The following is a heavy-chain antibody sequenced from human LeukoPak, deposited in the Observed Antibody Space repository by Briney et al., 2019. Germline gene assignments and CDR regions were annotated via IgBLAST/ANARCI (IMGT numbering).Heavy chain of an antibody. V-gene: IGHV3-49*04. CDR2: IRSKAYGGTT. CDR3: TAQDIVVVPAAIPWVY. D-gene: IGHD2-2*02. Sequence: GGSLRLSCTASGFTFGDYAMSWVRQAPGKGLEWVGFIRSKAYGGTTEYAASVKGRFTISRDDSKSIAYLQMNSLKTEDTAVYYCTAQDIVVVPAAIPWVYWGQGTLVTVSS. J-gene: IGHJ4*02. CDR1: GFTFGDYA.